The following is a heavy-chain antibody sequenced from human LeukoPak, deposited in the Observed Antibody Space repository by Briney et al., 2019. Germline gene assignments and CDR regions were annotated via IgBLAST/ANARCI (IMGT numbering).Heavy chain of an antibody. CDR1: GGTFSSYA. V-gene: IGHV1-69*04. CDR2: IIPILGIA. CDR3: ASLDSSGYQAAG. J-gene: IGHJ4*02. D-gene: IGHD3-22*01. Sequence: VASVKVSCKASGGTFSSYAISWVRQAPGQGLEWMGRIIPILGIANYAQKFQGRVTITADKSTSTAYMELSSLRSEDTAVYYCASLDSSGYQAAGWGQGTLVTVSS.